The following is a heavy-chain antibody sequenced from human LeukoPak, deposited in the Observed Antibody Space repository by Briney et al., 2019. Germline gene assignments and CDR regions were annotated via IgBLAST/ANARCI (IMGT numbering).Heavy chain of an antibody. Sequence: GGSLRLSCAASGFTFSSYSMNWVRQAPGKGLECVSSISSSSSYIYYADSVKGRFTISRDNAKNSLYLQMNSLRAEDTAVYYCARDNDSSGYYYSYYYYMDVWGKGTTVTVSS. D-gene: IGHD3-22*01. CDR1: GFTFSSYS. J-gene: IGHJ6*03. CDR2: ISSSSSYI. V-gene: IGHV3-21*01. CDR3: ARDNDSSGYYYSYYYYMDV.